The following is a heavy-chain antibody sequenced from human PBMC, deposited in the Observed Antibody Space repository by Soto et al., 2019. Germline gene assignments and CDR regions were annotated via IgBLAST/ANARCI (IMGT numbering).Heavy chain of an antibody. CDR2: INHSGST. J-gene: IGHJ6*03. CDR1: GGSFSGYY. Sequence: PSETLSLSCAVYGGSFSGYYWSWIRQPPGKGLEWIGEINHSGSTNYNPSLKSRVTLSLDTSKNQFSLKLSSVTAADTAVYYCASLYSYGQYYYYMDVWGKGTTVTVSS. D-gene: IGHD5-18*01. V-gene: IGHV4-34*01. CDR3: ASLYSYGQYYYYMDV.